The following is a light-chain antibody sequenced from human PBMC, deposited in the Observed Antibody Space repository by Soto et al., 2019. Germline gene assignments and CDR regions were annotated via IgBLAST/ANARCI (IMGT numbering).Light chain of an antibody. Sequence: DIVMTQSPAILSVSPGERATLSCRASQSVETFLAWFQHKAGQAPRLLIFGASTRAAGVPARFSGGGSGTEFTLTIDSLRSEDFAVYFCQQYNAWPPGTFGGGTKVEIK. CDR1: QSVETF. CDR3: QQYNAWPPGT. V-gene: IGKV3-15*01. J-gene: IGKJ4*01. CDR2: GAS.